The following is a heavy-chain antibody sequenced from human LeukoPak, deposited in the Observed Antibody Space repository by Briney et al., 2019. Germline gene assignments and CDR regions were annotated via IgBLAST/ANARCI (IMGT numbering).Heavy chain of an antibody. J-gene: IGHJ5*02. Sequence: SETLSLTCTVSGDSISSGGFYWSWIRQLPGKGLEWIGYIYSSGGSYYNPSLKSRITISVDTSKNQFSLKLSSVTAADTAVYYCARRTLAARPDEDWFDPWGRGTLVAVSS. CDR1: GDSISSGGFY. CDR3: ARRTLAARPDEDWFDP. CDR2: IYSSGGS. V-gene: IGHV4-31*03. D-gene: IGHD6-6*01.